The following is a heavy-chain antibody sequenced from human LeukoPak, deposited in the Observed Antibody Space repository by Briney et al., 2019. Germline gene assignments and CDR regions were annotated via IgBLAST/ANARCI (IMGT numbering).Heavy chain of an antibody. Sequence: SETLSLTCTVSGGSISSSSYYWGWIRQPPGKGLEWIGSIYYSGSTYYNPSLKSRVTISVDTSKNQFSLKLSSVTAADTAVYYCARESEDCSGGSCGFTWGQGTLVTVSS. J-gene: IGHJ5*02. CDR2: IYYSGST. V-gene: IGHV4-39*07. CDR1: GGSISSSSYY. CDR3: ARESEDCSGGSCGFT. D-gene: IGHD2-15*01.